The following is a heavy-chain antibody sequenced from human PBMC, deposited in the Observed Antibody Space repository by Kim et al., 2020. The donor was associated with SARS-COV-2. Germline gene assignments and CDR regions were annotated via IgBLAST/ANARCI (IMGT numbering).Heavy chain of an antibody. V-gene: IGHV4-39*01. D-gene: IGHD2-21*02. CDR3: AGLDDAVVTAGIDY. J-gene: IGHJ4*02. Sequence: NPALKSRVTLSVDTSKNQFSLKLSSVTAADTAVYYCAGLDDAVVTAGIDYWGQGTLVTVSS.